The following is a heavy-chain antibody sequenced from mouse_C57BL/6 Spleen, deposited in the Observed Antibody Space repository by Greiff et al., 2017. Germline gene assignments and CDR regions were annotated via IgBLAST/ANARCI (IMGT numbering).Heavy chain of an antibody. CDR1: GFNIKDDY. V-gene: IGHV14-4*01. Sequence: EVKLEASGAELVRPGASVKLSCTASGFNIKDDYMHWVKQRPEQGLEWIGWIDPENGDTEYASKFQGKATITADTSSNTAYLQLSSLTSEDTAVYYCTTGLLRPYWGQGTLVTVSA. J-gene: IGHJ3*01. CDR3: TTGLLRPY. D-gene: IGHD1-2*01. CDR2: IDPENGDT.